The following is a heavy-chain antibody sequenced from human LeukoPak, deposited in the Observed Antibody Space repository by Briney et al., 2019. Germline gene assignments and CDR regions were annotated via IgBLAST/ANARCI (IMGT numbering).Heavy chain of an antibody. Sequence: KPSETLSLTCAVYGGSFSGYYWSWTRQPPGKGLEWIGEINHSGSTNYNPSLKSRVTISVDTSKNQFSLKLSSVTAADTAVYYCARGPDYGGNSRHLSWGQGTLVTVSS. CDR1: GGSFSGYY. CDR3: ARGPDYGGNSRHLS. D-gene: IGHD4-23*01. CDR2: INHSGST. J-gene: IGHJ4*02. V-gene: IGHV4-34*01.